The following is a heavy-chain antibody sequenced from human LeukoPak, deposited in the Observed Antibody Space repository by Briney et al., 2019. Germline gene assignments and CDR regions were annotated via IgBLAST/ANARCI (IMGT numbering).Heavy chain of an antibody. CDR2: ISRGGTNI. CDR1: GLIFSAHD. Sequence: QPGGSLRLPCEASGLIFSAHDLNWLRQAPGKGLEWVSHISRGGTNIQYTDSVKGRFTISRDDAKNSLNLQMNSLRVEDTAVYYCLTNEWIGESLYIYWGQGIQVTVSS. CDR3: LTNEWIGESLYIY. V-gene: IGHV3-48*03. D-gene: IGHD3-10*01. J-gene: IGHJ4*02.